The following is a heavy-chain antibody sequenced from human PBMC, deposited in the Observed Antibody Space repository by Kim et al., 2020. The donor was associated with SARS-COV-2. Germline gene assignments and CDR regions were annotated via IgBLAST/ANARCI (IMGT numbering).Heavy chain of an antibody. CDR3: ARGPYCSSTSCYYFYYYYMDV. D-gene: IGHD2-2*01. CDR1: GGSFSGYY. V-gene: IGHV4-34*01. CDR2: INHSGST. J-gene: IGHJ6*03. Sequence: SETLSLTCAVYGGSFSGYYWSWIRQPPGKGLEWIGEINHSGSTNYNPSLKSRVTISVDTSKNQFSLKLSSVTAADTAVYYCARGPYCSSTSCYYFYYYYMDVWGKGTTVTVSS.